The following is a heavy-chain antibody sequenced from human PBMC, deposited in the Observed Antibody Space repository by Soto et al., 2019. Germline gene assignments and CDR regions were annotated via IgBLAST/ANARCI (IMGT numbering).Heavy chain of an antibody. D-gene: IGHD3-10*01. Sequence: PSGTLSLTRTFCGGSISSYYLGWIRQPPGKGLEGIGYIYYSGSTNNNPTLKSRVTISVDTSKNQFSLKMTSVTAADTAVYYCARHYGSGTYHSWFAPWGQGTLVTVSP. CDR3: ARHYGSGTYHSWFAP. J-gene: IGHJ5*02. V-gene: IGHV4-59*07. CDR1: GGSISSYY. CDR2: IYYSGST.